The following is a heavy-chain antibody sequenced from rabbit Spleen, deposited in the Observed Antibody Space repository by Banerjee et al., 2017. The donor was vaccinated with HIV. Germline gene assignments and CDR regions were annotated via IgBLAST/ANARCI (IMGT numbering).Heavy chain of an antibody. J-gene: IGHJ4*01. V-gene: IGHV1S45*01. CDR2: IYAGSGGTP. CDR3: ARETGHNAYDYFTL. D-gene: IGHD6-1*01. Sequence: QEQLVESGGGLVQPEGSLTLTCKASGFTLSSYWICWVRQAPGKGLEWIACIYAGSGGTPYYASWVNGRFTVSKTSSPAVTLQMTSLTAADTATYFCARETGHNAYDYFTLWGPGTLVTVS. CDR1: GFTLSSYW.